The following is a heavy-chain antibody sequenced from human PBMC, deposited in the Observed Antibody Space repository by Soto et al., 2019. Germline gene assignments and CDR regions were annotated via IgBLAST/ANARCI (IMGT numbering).Heavy chain of an antibody. CDR2: IYHSGST. Sequence: KPSETLSLTCAVSGYSISTGFNWGWIRQPTGEGLGWIGSIYHSGSTYYNLSLKSRVTISADTSKNQISLKLISVTAADTALYYCARDWGTDFYHFDSWGQGTLVTVSS. CDR3: ARDWGTDFYHFDS. V-gene: IGHV4-38-2*02. D-gene: IGHD2-21*02. J-gene: IGHJ4*02. CDR1: GYSISTGFN.